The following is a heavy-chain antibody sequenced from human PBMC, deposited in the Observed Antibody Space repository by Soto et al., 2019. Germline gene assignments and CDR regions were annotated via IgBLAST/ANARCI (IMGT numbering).Heavy chain of an antibody. CDR2: IYYSGST. V-gene: IGHV4-30-4*01. J-gene: IGHJ6*02. CDR1: GGSISSGDYY. Sequence: SETLSLTCTVSGGSISSGDYYWSWIRQPPGKGLEWIGYIYYSGSTYYNPSLKSRVTISVDTSKNQLSLKLSSVTAADTAVYYCAREEDYGDYGVYYYGMDVWGQGTTVTVSS. D-gene: IGHD4-17*01. CDR3: AREEDYGDYGVYYYGMDV.